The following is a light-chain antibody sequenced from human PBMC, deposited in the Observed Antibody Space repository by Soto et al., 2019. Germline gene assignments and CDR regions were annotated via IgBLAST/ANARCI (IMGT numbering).Light chain of an antibody. J-gene: IGKJ1*01. Sequence: EIVLTQSPVTLSLSPGERAALSCRASQSVSSYLAWYQQKPGQAPRLLIYDASNRAAGIPARFSGSGSGTDFTLTISSLEPEDFAVSYCQQRSNAPPWTFGQGTTVEIK. CDR1: QSVSSY. CDR2: DAS. V-gene: IGKV3-11*01. CDR3: QQRSNAPPWT.